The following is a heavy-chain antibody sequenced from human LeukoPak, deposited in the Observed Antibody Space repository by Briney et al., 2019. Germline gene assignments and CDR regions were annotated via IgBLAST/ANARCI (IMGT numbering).Heavy chain of an antibody. V-gene: IGHV3-48*03. CDR1: GFTHRSYE. CDR3: ARVGSTVAAGTPDY. D-gene: IGHD6-13*01. CDR2: ISGSGSHT. Sequence: PGGSLRLSCAASGFTHRSYEMNWVRQAPGKGLEWLSYISGSGSHTTYADSVRGRFTISRDNAKNSLSLQVNSLRADDTAVYYCARVGSTVAAGTPDYWGQGTLVTVSS. J-gene: IGHJ4*02.